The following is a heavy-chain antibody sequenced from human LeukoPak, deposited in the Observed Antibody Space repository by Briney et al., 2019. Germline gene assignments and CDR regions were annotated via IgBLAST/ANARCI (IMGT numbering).Heavy chain of an antibody. CDR3: ARERGRFLEWLFDY. Sequence: GGSLRLSCAASGFTFSNYWMHWVRQAPGKGLVWVSRINSDGINTSYADSVKGRFTISRDNAKNTLNLQMNSLRAEDTAVYYCARERGRFLEWLFDYWGQGTLVTVSS. CDR2: INSDGINT. V-gene: IGHV3-74*01. CDR1: GFTFSNYW. D-gene: IGHD3-3*01. J-gene: IGHJ4*02.